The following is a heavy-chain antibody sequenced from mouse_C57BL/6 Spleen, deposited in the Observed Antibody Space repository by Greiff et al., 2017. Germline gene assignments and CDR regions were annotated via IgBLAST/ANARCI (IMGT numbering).Heavy chain of an antibody. CDR2: ISYDGSN. J-gene: IGHJ1*03. D-gene: IGHD1-1*01. CDR1: GYSITSGYY. CDR3: ARGPDYYGSRGYFDV. V-gene: IGHV3-6*01. Sequence: EVKLMESGPGLVKPSQSLSLTCSVTGYSITSGYYWNWIRQFPGNKLEWMGYISYDGSNNYNPSLKNRISITRDTSKNQFFLKLNSVTTEDTATYYCARGPDYYGSRGYFDVWGTGTTVTVSS.